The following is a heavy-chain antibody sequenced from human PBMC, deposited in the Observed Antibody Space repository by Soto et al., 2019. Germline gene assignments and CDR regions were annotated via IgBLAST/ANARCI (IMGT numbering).Heavy chain of an antibody. J-gene: IGHJ4*02. CDR2: IYYSGST. Sequence: QVQLQESGPGLVKPSETLSLTCTVSGGSISSYYWSWIRQPPGKGLEWIGYIYYSGSTNYNPSLXSXVXISXDTSKNQFSPKLSSVTAADTAVYYCARRFYYYGSGSYYFDYWGQGTLVTVSS. CDR3: ARRFYYYGSGSYYFDY. V-gene: IGHV4-59*08. CDR1: GGSISSYY. D-gene: IGHD3-10*01.